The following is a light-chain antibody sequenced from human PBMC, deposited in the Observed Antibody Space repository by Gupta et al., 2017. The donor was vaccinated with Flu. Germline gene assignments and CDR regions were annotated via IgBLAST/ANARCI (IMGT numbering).Light chain of an antibody. J-gene: IGLJ2*01. CDR1: SSNIGKNY. Sequence: QSALTQPPSVSAAPGQKVTISCSGSSSNIGKNYVSWYQQLPGTAPKLLIYDNDKRPSGIPDRFSGSKSGTSATLGITGPQTGDEADYYCGTWDSSLREGVFGGGTKLTVL. V-gene: IGLV1-51*01. CDR3: GTWDSSLREGV. CDR2: DND.